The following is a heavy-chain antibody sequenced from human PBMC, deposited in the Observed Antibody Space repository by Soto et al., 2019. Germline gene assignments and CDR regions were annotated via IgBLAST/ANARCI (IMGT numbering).Heavy chain of an antibody. CDR2: IIPIFGTA. D-gene: IGHD3-22*01. J-gene: IGHJ4*02. CDR1: GGTFSSYA. Sequence: SVKVSCKASGGTFSSYAISWVRQAPGQGLEWMGGIIPIFGTANYAQKFQGRVTTTADDSTRTAYMALRTLRSEDTAVYYCANDSSGYYYYFDYWGQGTLVTVSS. CDR3: ANDSSGYYYYFDY. V-gene: IGHV1-69*13.